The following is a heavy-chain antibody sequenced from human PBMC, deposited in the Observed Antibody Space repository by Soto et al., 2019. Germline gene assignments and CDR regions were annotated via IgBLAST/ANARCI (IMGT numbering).Heavy chain of an antibody. V-gene: IGHV3-30*18. J-gene: IGHJ4*01. CDR3: AKGGDFDY. CDR1: GFNYSSYG. Sequence: PGGSMRLSCVVSGFNYSSYGMQWVRQAPGKGLQWVAILTSDGSSKSYADCVKGRFTISRDNSKNTVYLQMDSLRADDTAVYYCAKGGDFDYGGQGTLVTVSS. CDR2: LTSDGSSK.